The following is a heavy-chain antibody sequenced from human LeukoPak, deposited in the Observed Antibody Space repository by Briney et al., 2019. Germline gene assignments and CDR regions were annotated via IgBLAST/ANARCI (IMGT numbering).Heavy chain of an antibody. V-gene: IGHV3-30*02. D-gene: IGHD6-19*01. J-gene: IGHJ4*02. Sequence: GGSLRLSCAAPGFTFSSYGMHWVRQAPGKGMEWVAFIRYDGSNKYYADSVKGRFTISRDDSKNTLYLQMNSLRAEDTAVYYCAKEFAYSSGWTEYYFDYWGQGTLVTVSS. CDR3: AKEFAYSSGWTEYYFDY. CDR1: GFTFSSYG. CDR2: IRYDGSNK.